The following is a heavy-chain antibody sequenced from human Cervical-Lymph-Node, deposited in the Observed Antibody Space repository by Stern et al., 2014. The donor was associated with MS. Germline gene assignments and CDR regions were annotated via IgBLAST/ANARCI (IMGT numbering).Heavy chain of an antibody. Sequence: QVQLVESGAEVKKPGASVKVSCKASGYTFTSYAMHWVRQAPGQRLEWMGRINAGNGNTKYSQTFQGRVTITRDTSPSTAYMQMSSLRSEDTAVYYCARERYGDYGDFDYWGQGTLVTVSS. D-gene: IGHD4-17*01. V-gene: IGHV1-3*01. J-gene: IGHJ4*02. CDR3: ARERYGDYGDFDY. CDR2: INAGNGNT. CDR1: GYTFTSYA.